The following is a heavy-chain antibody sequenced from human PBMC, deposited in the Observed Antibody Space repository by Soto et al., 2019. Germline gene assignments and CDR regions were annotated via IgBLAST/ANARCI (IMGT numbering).Heavy chain of an antibody. Sequence: QVQLVESGGGVVQPGRSLRLSCAASGFTFSSYGMHWVRQAPGKGLEWVAVIWYDGSNKYYADSVKGRFTISRDNSKNTLYLQMNSLRAEDTAVYYCARDRKAVGFDGMDVWGQGTTVTVSS. CDR2: IWYDGSNK. CDR3: ARDRKAVGFDGMDV. D-gene: IGHD6-19*01. V-gene: IGHV3-33*01. CDR1: GFTFSSYG. J-gene: IGHJ6*02.